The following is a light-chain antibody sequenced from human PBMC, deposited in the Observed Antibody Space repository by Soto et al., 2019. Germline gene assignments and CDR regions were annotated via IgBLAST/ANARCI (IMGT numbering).Light chain of an antibody. J-gene: IGKJ5*01. V-gene: IGKV3D-20*02. Sequence: VVFTQSPATLSLSPVERAAISFGASESVSSNQLAWYQQKPGQAPRLLIYDASNRATGIPARFSGGGSGTDFTLTISSLQPEDFATYYCQQSYNIPRTFGQGTRLEIK. CDR3: QQSYNIPRT. CDR1: ESVSSNQ. CDR2: DAS.